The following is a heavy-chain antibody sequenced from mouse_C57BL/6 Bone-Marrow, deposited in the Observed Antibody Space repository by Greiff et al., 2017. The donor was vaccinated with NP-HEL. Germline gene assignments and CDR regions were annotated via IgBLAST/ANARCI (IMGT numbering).Heavy chain of an antibody. D-gene: IGHD1-1*01. CDR2: IDPSDSYT. CDR3: ARGAYGSSYGY. CDR1: GYTFTSYW. J-gene: IGHJ2*01. V-gene: IGHV1-69*01. Sequence: QVQLQQPGAELVMPGASVKLSCKASGYTFTSYWMHWVKQRPGQGLEWIGEIDPSDSYTNYNQKFKGKSTLTVDKSSSTAYMQLSSLTSEDSAVYYCARGAYGSSYGYWGKGTTLTVAS.